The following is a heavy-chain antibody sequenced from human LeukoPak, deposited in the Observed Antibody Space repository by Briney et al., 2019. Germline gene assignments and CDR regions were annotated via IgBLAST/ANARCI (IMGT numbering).Heavy chain of an antibody. Sequence: PSETLSLTCTVSGGSISSYYWSWIRQPAGKGLEWIGRIYTSGSTNYNPSLKSRVTMSVDTSKNQFSLKLSSVTAADTAVYYCARVISGYDSGYLDYWGQGTLVIVSS. CDR3: ARVISGYDSGYLDY. CDR1: GGSISSYY. CDR2: IYTSGST. J-gene: IGHJ4*02. V-gene: IGHV4-4*07. D-gene: IGHD5-12*01.